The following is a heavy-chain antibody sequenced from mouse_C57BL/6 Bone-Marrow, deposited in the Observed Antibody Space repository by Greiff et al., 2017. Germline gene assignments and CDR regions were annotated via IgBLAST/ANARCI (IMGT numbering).Heavy chain of an antibody. CDR1: GYTFTDYY. CDR2: INPNNGGT. Sequence: VQLQQSGPELVKPGASVKISCKASGYTFTDYYMNWVKQSHGKSLEWIGDINPNNGGTSYNQKFKGKATLTVDKSSSTAYMELRSLTSEDSAVYYCARGQLRPWGKGTTLTVSS. D-gene: IGHD3-2*02. V-gene: IGHV1-26*01. CDR3: ARGQLRP. J-gene: IGHJ2*01.